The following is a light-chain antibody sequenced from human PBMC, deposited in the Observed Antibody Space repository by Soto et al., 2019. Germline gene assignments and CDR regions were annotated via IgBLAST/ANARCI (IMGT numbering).Light chain of an antibody. CDR1: ERLSSVY. J-gene: IGKJ5*01. CDR2: GAS. V-gene: IGKV3-20*01. Sequence: EIVLTQSPGTLSLSPGERATLSCRASERLSSVYLAWYQQRPGQPPRLLIYGASNRATGILDRFSGSGSGTDFTLIINRLEPEDVAIYYCQQYGGSPRITLGQGTRMEMK. CDR3: QQYGGSPRIT.